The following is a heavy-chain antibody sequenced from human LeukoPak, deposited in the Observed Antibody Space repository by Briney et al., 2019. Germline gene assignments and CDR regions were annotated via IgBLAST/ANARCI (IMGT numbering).Heavy chain of an antibody. Sequence: GRSLRLSCTASGLTFSSSDMHWVRQAPGKGLDWVSLINHDGTNTYYADSVKGRFTISRDNSQNTLYLQMNSLRGEDTAVYYCTNFGYWGQGTLVTVSS. CDR1: GLTFSSSD. CDR3: TNFGY. J-gene: IGHJ4*02. CDR2: INHDGTNT. V-gene: IGHV3-33*06.